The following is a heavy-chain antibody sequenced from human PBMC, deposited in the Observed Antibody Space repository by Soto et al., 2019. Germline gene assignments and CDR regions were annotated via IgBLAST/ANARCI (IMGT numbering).Heavy chain of an antibody. V-gene: IGHV3-74*01. CDR3: ATAATHSYNWLDP. D-gene: IGHD5-12*01. CDR2: INSDGSKT. J-gene: IGHJ5*02. Sequence: EVQLVESGGTLLQPGGSLRLSCAASGFTFSTFWMHWVRQAPGKGLEWVSRINSDGSKTTYADAVKGRFTISRDNAKNTVYLQMNSLRAEDTAVYYCATAATHSYNWLDPWGQGTLVTVSS. CDR1: GFTFSTFW.